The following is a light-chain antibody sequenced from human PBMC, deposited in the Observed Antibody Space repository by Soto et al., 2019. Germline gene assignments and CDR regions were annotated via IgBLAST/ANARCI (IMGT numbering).Light chain of an antibody. Sequence: EIVLTQSPGTLSLSPGERATLSCRASQSVSSSYLAWYQQRPGQAPRLLIYVASSRATGIPDRFSGSGSGTDFTLTISRLEPEDFEVYYCQQYGSSFTFGPGTKVYIK. CDR1: QSVSSSY. J-gene: IGKJ3*01. V-gene: IGKV3-20*01. CDR3: QQYGSSFT. CDR2: VAS.